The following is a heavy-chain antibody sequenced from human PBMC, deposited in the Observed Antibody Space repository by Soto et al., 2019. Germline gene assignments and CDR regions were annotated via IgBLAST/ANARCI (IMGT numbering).Heavy chain of an antibody. CDR1: GFTFSSYW. V-gene: IGHV3-7*01. D-gene: IGHD1-26*01. CDR3: ARDYRYPFDY. Sequence: EVQLVESGGGLVQPGGSLRLSCAASGFTFSSYWMNWVRLAPGKGLEWVANIKQDGSEKNYVDSVKGRFTISRDNAQTSLSLQMNSLRAEDTAVYYCARDYRYPFDYCGQGTVVTVSS. CDR2: IKQDGSEK. J-gene: IGHJ4*02.